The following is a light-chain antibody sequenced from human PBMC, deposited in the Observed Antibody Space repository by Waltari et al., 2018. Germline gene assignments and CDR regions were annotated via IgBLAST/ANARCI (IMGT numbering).Light chain of an antibody. J-gene: IGLJ1*01. CDR2: EAN. CDR3: YAYAGTRGV. Sequence: QSALTQPASVSGSPGQSITISCTGTSSDLAGSNLVSWYQQHPGKAPKLIIYEANKRPSGVSSRFSGSKSGNTASLTISGPQAEDEANYYCYAYAGTRGVFGTGTKVTVL. V-gene: IGLV2-23*01. CDR1: SSDLAGSNL.